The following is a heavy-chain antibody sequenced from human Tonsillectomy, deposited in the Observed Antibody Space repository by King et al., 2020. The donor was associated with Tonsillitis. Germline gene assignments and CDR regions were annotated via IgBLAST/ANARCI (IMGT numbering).Heavy chain of an antibody. CDR1: GYTFFVYY. Sequence: QLAQSGAVVKKPGASVKVSCTASGYTFFVYYIHWVRQAPGQGLEWMGWINPNSGGTNYAQKFQGRVTMTSDTSISTAYMELSRLRSDDTAIYYCARDRSIGEHFDHWGQGTLVTVSS. J-gene: IGHJ4*02. CDR2: INPNSGGT. CDR3: ARDRSIGEHFDH. V-gene: IGHV1-2*02. D-gene: IGHD4-17*01.